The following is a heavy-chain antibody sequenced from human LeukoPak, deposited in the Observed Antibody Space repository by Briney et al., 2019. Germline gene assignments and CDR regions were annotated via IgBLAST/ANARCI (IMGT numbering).Heavy chain of an antibody. CDR1: GGTFSSYA. D-gene: IGHD4-17*01. J-gene: IGHJ4*02. Sequence: GASVKVSCKASGGTFSSYAISWVRQAPGQGLGWMGGIIPIFGTANYAQKFQGRVTITADESTSTAYMELSSLRSEDTAVYYCARAPGDGDYVGYFDYWGQGTLVTVSS. CDR3: ARAPGDGDYVGYFDY. V-gene: IGHV1-69*13. CDR2: IIPIFGTA.